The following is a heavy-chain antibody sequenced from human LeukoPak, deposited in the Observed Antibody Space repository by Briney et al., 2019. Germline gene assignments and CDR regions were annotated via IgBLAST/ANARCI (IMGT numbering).Heavy chain of an antibody. CDR1: SDSISSGDYY. D-gene: IGHD4-17*01. V-gene: IGHV4-30-4*01. J-gene: IGHJ4*02. Sequence: PSETLSLTCTVSSDSISSGDYYWSWIRQPAGKGLEFIGYINKKGGTLYNPPLKSRVSISIDTSKNQFSLKLTSVTAADTAVYFCAREHKSYGDYPYYFDSWGQGTLVTVSS. CDR2: INKKGGT. CDR3: AREHKSYGDYPYYFDS.